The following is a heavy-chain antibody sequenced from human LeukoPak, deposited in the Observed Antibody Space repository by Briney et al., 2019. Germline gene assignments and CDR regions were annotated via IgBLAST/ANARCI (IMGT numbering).Heavy chain of an antibody. V-gene: IGHV4-39*07. J-gene: IGHJ3*02. CDR1: GGSISSYSYY. CDR2: ISYSGST. D-gene: IGHD6-19*01. Sequence: PSETLSLTCTVSGGSISSYSYYWGWIRQPPGKGLEWIGSISYSGSTYYNSSLKSRVTISLDTSRNQFSLTLSSVTAADTAVYYCARAMIAVATHDAFDIWGQGTMVTVSS. CDR3: ARAMIAVATHDAFDI.